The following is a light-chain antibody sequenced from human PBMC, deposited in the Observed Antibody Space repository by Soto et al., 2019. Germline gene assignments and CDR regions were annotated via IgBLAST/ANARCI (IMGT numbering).Light chain of an antibody. CDR1: QSINSN. V-gene: IGKV3-15*01. J-gene: IGKJ1*01. Sequence: IVMTQSPATLSVSLGERATLSCRASQSINSNLAWYQQKPGQAPRLLMFRASIRAAGFPARFSGSGPGTEFTLTISRLEPEDFAVYYCHQYGSSSWTVGQGTKVDIK. CDR3: HQYGSSSWT. CDR2: RAS.